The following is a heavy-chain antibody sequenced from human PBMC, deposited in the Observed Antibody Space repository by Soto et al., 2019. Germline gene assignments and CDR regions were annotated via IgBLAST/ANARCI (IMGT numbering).Heavy chain of an antibody. CDR3: AATGYTYGYHFDH. Sequence: GESLKISCKASGYTFTSYWITWVRQMPGKGLEWMGRIDPSGSSTSYSPSFQGHVTISTDRSISTAHLQWSSLKVSDTAMYYCAATGYTYGYHFDHWGLGTQVTVSS. V-gene: IGHV5-10-1*01. J-gene: IGHJ4*02. CDR1: GYTFTSYW. CDR2: IDPSGSST. D-gene: IGHD5-18*01.